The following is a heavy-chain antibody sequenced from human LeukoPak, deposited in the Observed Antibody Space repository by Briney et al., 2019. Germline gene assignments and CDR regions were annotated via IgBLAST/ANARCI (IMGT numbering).Heavy chain of an antibody. Sequence: ASVEVSCKASGYIFTVYYMHWLRQAPGEGLEWMGWINPHNGATGYAHKLQGRVTMTRDTSINTAYMELSGLTSDDTAVYFCARGPSSGAFDFWGQGTMVTVSS. D-gene: IGHD6-6*01. CDR2: INPHNGAT. V-gene: IGHV1-2*02. CDR1: GYIFTVYY. J-gene: IGHJ3*01. CDR3: ARGPSSGAFDF.